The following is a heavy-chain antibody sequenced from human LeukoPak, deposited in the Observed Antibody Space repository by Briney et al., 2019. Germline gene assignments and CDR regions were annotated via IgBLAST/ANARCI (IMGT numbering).Heavy chain of an antibody. CDR1: GGSITGHY. CDR3: AKLGHSDGWYLGALDI. D-gene: IGHD6-19*01. Sequence: SETLSPTCAVSGGSITGHYWNWIRQTPGMRLEWIGYTSYSRTTIYNSYFKGRATMSIDTSKNQLYLNLTSVTATDTAVYYCAKLGHSDGWYLGALDISGQGTTVIVSS. V-gene: IGHV4-59*08. CDR2: TSYSRTT. J-gene: IGHJ3*02.